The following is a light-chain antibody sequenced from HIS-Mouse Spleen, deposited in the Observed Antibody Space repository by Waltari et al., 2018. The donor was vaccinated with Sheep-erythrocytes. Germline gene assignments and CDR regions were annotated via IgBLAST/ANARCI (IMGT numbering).Light chain of an antibody. J-gene: IGKJ3*01. Sequence: DVVMTHSPLSLPVTLGQPASISCRNSQCLVHSDDNTYVNWFQQSPGQAPRRLIDKVSTRDSGVPDRFSGSASGADFTLNISRLEAEDVGVYYCMQGTPWLFTCGAGTKVDIK. V-gene: IGKV2-30*02. CDR1: QCLVHSDDNTY. CDR3: MQGTPWLFT. CDR2: KVS.